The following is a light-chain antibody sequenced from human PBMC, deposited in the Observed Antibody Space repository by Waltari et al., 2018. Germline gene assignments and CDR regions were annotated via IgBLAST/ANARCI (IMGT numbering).Light chain of an antibody. V-gene: IGKV4-1*01. CDR3: QQYYGTPWT. Sequence: DIVMTQSPDSLAVSLGERATINCKSSQSVLYSSNNKNYLAWYQQKPGQPPKLLIYWASTRESGVPDRFRGSGSGTDFTLTISSLQAEDVAVYYCQQYYGTPWTFGQGTKLEIK. J-gene: IGKJ1*01. CDR2: WAS. CDR1: QSVLYSSNNKNY.